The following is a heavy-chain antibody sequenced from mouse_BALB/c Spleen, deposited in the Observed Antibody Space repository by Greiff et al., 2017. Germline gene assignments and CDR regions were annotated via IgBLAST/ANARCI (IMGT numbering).Heavy chain of an antibody. J-gene: IGHJ2*01. CDR3: ARDYDYEDYAMDY. Sequence: EVQLVESGGGLVQPGGSRKLSCAASGFTFSSFGMHWVRQAPEKGLEWVAYISSGSSTIYYADTVKGRFTISRDNPKNTLFLQMTSLRSEDTAMYYCARDYDYEDYAMDYWGQGTTLTVSS. D-gene: IGHD2-4*01. CDR2: ISSGSSTI. CDR1: GFTFSSFG. V-gene: IGHV5-17*02.